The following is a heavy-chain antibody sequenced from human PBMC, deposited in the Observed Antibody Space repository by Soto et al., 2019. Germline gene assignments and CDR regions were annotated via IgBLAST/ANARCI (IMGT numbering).Heavy chain of an antibody. CDR3: ARCKLMATFDF. J-gene: IGHJ4*02. D-gene: IGHD2-8*01. CDR1: GASITTTGYY. Sequence: SETLSLTCIVSGASITTTGYYWAWIRQPPGKGLEWIGSVYYTRDTYYSPSLKSRVNMSVDTSKDQFSLTLRSVSAADTALYFCARCKLMATFDFWGQGNLVTVSS. CDR2: VYYTRDT. V-gene: IGHV4-39*01.